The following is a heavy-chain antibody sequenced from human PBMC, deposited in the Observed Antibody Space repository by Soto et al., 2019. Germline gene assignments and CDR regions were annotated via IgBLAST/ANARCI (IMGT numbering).Heavy chain of an antibody. Sequence: LTCTVSGGSISSYYWSWIRQPPGKGLEWIGYIYYSGSTNYNPSLKSRVTISVDTSKNQFSLKLSSVTAADTAVYYCARANYRNKKYNWFDPWGQGTLVTVSS. D-gene: IGHD1-7*01. CDR3: ARANYRNKKYNWFDP. CDR2: IYYSGST. CDR1: GGSISSYY. V-gene: IGHV4-59*01. J-gene: IGHJ5*02.